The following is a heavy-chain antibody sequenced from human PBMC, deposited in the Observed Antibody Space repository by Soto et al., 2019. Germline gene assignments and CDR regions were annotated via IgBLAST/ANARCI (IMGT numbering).Heavy chain of an antibody. CDR3: ARHSRLQYYDIFTGLDFAY. CDR1: GYSFTGYW. D-gene: IGHD3-9*01. J-gene: IGHJ4*02. CDR2: IYPGDSDT. Sequence: GESLKISCKGSGYSFTGYWIGWVRQMPGKGLEWMGIIYPGDSDTRYSPSFQGQVTISADKSISTAYLQWSSLKASDTAMYYCARHSRLQYYDIFTGLDFAYWGQGSLVPVSS. V-gene: IGHV5-51*01.